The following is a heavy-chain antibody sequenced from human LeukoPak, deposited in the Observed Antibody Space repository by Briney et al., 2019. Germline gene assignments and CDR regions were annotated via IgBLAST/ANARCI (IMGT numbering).Heavy chain of an antibody. CDR3: ARHRYTSSSSYFDF. CDR2: IYSSGST. J-gene: IGHJ4*02. V-gene: IGHV4-59*08. CDR1: GGSISSYY. Sequence: SETLSLTCTVSGGSISSYYWSWIRQPAGKGLEWIGYIYSSGSTNYNPSLKSRVTISVDTSKNQFSLRLSFVTAADTAVYYCARHRYTSSSSYFDFWGQGTLVTVSS. D-gene: IGHD6-6*01.